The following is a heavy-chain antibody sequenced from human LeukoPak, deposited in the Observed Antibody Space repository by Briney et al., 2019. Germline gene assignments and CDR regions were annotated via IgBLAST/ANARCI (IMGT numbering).Heavy chain of an antibody. CDR1: GYTFIDYY. J-gene: IGHJ4*02. Sequence: ASVKVSCKTSGYTFIDYYMHWVRQAPGQGLEWMGWISAYNGNTNYAQKLQGRVTMTTDTSTSTAYMELRSLRSDDTAVYYCARDAVAGTRAFDYWGQGTLVTVSS. D-gene: IGHD6-19*01. CDR2: ISAYNGNT. V-gene: IGHV1-18*01. CDR3: ARDAVAGTRAFDY.